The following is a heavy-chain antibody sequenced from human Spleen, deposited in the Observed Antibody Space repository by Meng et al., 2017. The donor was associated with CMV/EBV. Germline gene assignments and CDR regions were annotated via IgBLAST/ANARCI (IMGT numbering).Heavy chain of an antibody. CDR3: ARYCSSTSCYRRAFDY. D-gene: IGHD2-2*02. CDR2: ISSSSSYI. V-gene: IGHV3-21*01. CDR1: GFTFSSYS. Sequence: LSLTCAASGFTFSSYSMNWVRQAPGKGLEWVSSISSSSSYIYYADSVKGRFTISRDNAKNTLYVQMNSLRAEDTAVYYCARYCSSTSCYRRAFDYWGQGTLVTVSS. J-gene: IGHJ4*02.